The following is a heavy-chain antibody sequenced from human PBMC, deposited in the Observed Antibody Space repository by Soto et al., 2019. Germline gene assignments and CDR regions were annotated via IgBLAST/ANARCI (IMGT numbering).Heavy chain of an antibody. V-gene: IGHV3-73*01. CDR2: IRSKANSYAT. D-gene: IGHD3-3*01. J-gene: IGHJ4*02. Sequence: GGSLRLSCAASGFTFSGSAMHWVRQASGKGLEWVGRIRSKANSYATAYAASGKGRFTISRDDSKNTAYLQMNSLKTEDTAVYYCTRHITIFGVVEPFDYWGQGTLVTVSS. CDR3: TRHITIFGVVEPFDY. CDR1: GFTFSGSA.